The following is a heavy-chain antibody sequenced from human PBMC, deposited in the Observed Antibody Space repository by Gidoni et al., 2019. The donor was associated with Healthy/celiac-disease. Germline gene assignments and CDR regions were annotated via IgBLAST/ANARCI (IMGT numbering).Heavy chain of an antibody. Sequence: EVQLVESGGGLVQPGGSLRLSCSASGFTFSSYAMHWVRRAPGKGLEYVSAISSNGGSTYYADSVKGRFTISRDNSKNTLYLQMSSLRAEDTAVYYCVKDGRPRYCSSTSCFWRLGYFQHWGQGTLVTVSS. J-gene: IGHJ1*01. CDR1: GFTFSSYA. CDR3: VKDGRPRYCSSTSCFWRLGYFQH. D-gene: IGHD2-2*01. CDR2: ISSNGGST. V-gene: IGHV3-64D*08.